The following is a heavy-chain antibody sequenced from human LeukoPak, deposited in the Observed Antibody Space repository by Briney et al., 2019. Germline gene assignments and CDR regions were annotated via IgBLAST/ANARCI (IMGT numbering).Heavy chain of an antibody. Sequence: PGGSLRLSCAASGFTFDDYGMSWVRQAPGKGLEWVSGINWNGGSTGYADSVKGRFTISRDNAKNSLYLQTNSLRAEDTALYHCARVPYSSSWYNWFDPWGQGTLVTVSS. J-gene: IGHJ5*02. V-gene: IGHV3-20*01. D-gene: IGHD6-13*01. CDR1: GFTFDDYG. CDR3: ARVPYSSSWYNWFDP. CDR2: INWNGGST.